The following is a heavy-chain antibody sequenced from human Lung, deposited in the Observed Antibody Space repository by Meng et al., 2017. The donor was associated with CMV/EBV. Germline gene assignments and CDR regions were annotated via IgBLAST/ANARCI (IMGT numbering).Heavy chain of an antibody. CDR2: IPHRGSS. D-gene: IGHD3-10*01. CDR1: GDSITNHNW. V-gene: IGHV4-4*02. CDR3: LRRSGGSV. Sequence: VQLRESGPALVRPSQTLSLTCAVSGDSITNHNWWAWVRQPPGKGLEWIGEIPHRGSSAYNPSLKSRVSMSIDKSKNQFSLKLTSVTAADTAVYHCLRRSGGSVWGQGTLVTVSS. J-gene: IGHJ1*01.